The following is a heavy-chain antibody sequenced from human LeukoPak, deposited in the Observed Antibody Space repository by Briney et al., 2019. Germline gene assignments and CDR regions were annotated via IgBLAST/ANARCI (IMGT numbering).Heavy chain of an antibody. CDR1: GGSFTSGDYYWSGDYY. CDR2: IYYGGST. Sequence: SETLSLTCTVSGGSFTSGDYYWSGDYYWSWIRQPPGKGLEWIGYIYYGGSTYYNPSLKSRVTISVDTSKNQFSLKLTSATAADTAVYYCAREKDTGSNHAKIRYDIWGQGTMVTVSS. J-gene: IGHJ3*02. D-gene: IGHD1-26*01. CDR3: AREKDTGSNHAKIRYDI. V-gene: IGHV4-30-4*02.